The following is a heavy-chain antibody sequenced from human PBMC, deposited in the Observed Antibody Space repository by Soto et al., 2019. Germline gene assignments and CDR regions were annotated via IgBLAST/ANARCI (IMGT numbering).Heavy chain of an antibody. CDR3: ARGVRIRVVTATYFDY. D-gene: IGHD3-10*01. CDR2: IYHSGST. CDR1: GYSISSGYY. Sequence: SETLSLTCAVSGYSISSGYYWGWIRQPPGKGLEWIGSIYHSGSTYYNPSLKSRVTISVDTSKNQFSLKLGSVTAADTAVYYCARGVRIRVVTATYFDYWGQGTLVTVSS. J-gene: IGHJ4*02. V-gene: IGHV4-38-2*01.